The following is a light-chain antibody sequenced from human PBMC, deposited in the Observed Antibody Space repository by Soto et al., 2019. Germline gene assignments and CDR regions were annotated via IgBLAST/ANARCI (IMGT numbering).Light chain of an antibody. V-gene: IGKV3-11*01. CDR2: DAS. CDR3: QQRSNWPIT. CDR1: QSVSSSY. J-gene: IGKJ5*01. Sequence: EIVFTQSPGTLSLPTGERATLSCRASQSVSSSYLAWYQQKPGQAPRLLIYDASNRATGIPARFSGSGSGTDFTLTISSLEPEDFAVYYCQQRSNWPITFGQGTRLEI.